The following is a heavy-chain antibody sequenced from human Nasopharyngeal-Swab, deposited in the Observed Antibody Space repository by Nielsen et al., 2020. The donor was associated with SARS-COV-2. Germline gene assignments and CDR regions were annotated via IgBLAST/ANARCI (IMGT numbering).Heavy chain of an antibody. D-gene: IGHD3-22*01. J-gene: IGHJ2*01. CDR2: IGTAGDT. V-gene: IGHV3-13*01. CDR1: GFTFSSYD. Sequence: LTCAASGFTFSSYDMHWVRQATGKGLEWVSAIGTAGDTYYPGSVKGRFTISRENAKNSLYLQMNSLRAGDTAVYYCARSFSYDSSGYYYWYFDLWGRGTLVTVSS. CDR3: ARSFSYDSSGYYYWYFDL.